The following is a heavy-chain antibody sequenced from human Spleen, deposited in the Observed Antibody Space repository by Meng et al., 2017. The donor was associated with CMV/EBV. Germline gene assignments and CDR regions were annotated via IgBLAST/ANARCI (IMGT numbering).Heavy chain of an antibody. CDR1: GYTFTGYY. D-gene: IGHD6-6*01. J-gene: IGHJ4*02. CDR2: INPNSGDT. CDR3: ARDEYSSSLFPW. V-gene: IGHV1-2*02. Sequence: CKASGYTFTGYYIHWVRQAPGQGLEWMGWINPNSGDTDYARKFQGRITISRDTSISTVYMELSRLRFDDTAVYFCARDEYSSSLFPWWGQGTLVTVSS.